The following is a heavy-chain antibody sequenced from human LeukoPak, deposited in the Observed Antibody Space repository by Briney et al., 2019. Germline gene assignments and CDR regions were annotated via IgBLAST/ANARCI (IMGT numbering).Heavy chain of an antibody. CDR2: IIPVFEKA. V-gene: IGHV1-69*13. CDR1: GGIFSSYA. CDR3: AILYHYDILTGFYREVDY. Sequence: SVKVSCKASGGIFSSYAISWVRQAPGHGLEWMGGIIPVFEKANYGQKFQGRVTITADESTSTAYMELSSLRSEDTAVYYCAILYHYDILTGFYREVDYWGQGTLVTVSS. D-gene: IGHD3-9*01. J-gene: IGHJ4*02.